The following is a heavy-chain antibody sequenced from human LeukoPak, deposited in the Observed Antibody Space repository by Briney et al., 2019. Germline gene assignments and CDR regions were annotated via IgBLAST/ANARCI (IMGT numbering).Heavy chain of an antibody. CDR2: VFYSGGT. V-gene: IGHV4-59*12. J-gene: IGHJ4*02. Sequence: PSETLSLTCTISGGSTTGYFWSWIRQPPGKGLEWIGYVFYSGGTLYNPSLESRVTISVDTSKTHFSLELTSVTAADTAVYYCARDRTRNSLDYWGQGTLVTVSS. CDR1: GGSTTGYF. D-gene: IGHD2/OR15-2a*01. CDR3: ARDRTRNSLDY.